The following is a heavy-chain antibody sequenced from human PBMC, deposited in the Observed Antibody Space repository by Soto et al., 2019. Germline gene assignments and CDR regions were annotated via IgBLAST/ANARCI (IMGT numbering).Heavy chain of an antibody. CDR2: IGTAGDT. D-gene: IGHD6-13*01. CDR3: ARISRGYGAAGAPENYGMDV. Sequence: GGSLKLSCAASGFTFSSYDMHWVRQATGKGLEWVSAIGTAGDTYYPGSVKGRFTISRENAKNSLYLQMNSLRAGDTAVYYCARISRGYGAAGAPENYGMDVWGQGTTVTVSS. V-gene: IGHV3-13*01. CDR1: GFTFSSYD. J-gene: IGHJ6*02.